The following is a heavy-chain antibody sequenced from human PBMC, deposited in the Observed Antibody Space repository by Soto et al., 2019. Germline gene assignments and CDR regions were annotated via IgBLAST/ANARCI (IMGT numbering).Heavy chain of an antibody. D-gene: IGHD2-21*01. CDR3: ATTTYSGRVVAAPRLFDP. CDR2: INSDGSST. J-gene: IGHJ5*02. Sequence: PGGSLRLSCAASGFTFSSYWMHWVRQAPGKGLVWVSRINSDGSSTSYADSVKGRFTISRDNAKNTLYLQMNSLRAEDTAVYYCATTTYSGRVVAAPRLFDPWGQGT. CDR1: GFTFSSYW. V-gene: IGHV3-74*01.